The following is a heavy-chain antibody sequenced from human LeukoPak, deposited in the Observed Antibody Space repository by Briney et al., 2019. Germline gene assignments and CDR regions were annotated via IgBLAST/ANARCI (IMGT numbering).Heavy chain of an antibody. Sequence: GGSLRLSCAASGFTFSSYAMSWVRQAPGKGLEWVSAISGSGGSAYYADSVKGRFTISRDNSKNTLYLQMNSLRAEDTAVYYCAKSPQSGSYLYFDYWGQGTLVTVSS. CDR3: AKSPQSGSYLYFDY. D-gene: IGHD1-26*01. J-gene: IGHJ4*02. CDR1: GFTFSSYA. V-gene: IGHV3-23*01. CDR2: ISGSGGSA.